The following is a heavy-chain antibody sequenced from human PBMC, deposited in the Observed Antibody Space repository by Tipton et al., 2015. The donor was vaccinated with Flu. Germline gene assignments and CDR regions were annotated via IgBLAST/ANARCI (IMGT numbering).Heavy chain of an antibody. D-gene: IGHD2-15*01. CDR3: ALIMPFAAKVVY. CDR2: IYTNANT. CDR1: GDSISRGSYY. V-gene: IGHV4-61*02. Sequence: TLSLTCTVSGDSISRGSYYYNWIRQPAGEGLEWIGRIYTNANTNYKASLKSRVTISIDRSRNQVSLTLSSVTAADTAMYYCALIMPFAAKVVYWGQGALVTVSS. J-gene: IGHJ4*02.